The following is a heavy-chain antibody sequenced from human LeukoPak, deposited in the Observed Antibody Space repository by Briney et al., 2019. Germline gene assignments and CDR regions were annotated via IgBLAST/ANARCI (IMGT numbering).Heavy chain of an antibody. D-gene: IGHD3-22*01. CDR1: GFTFPDDA. V-gene: IGHV3-49*04. Sequence: GGSLRLSCTASGFTFPDDAMSWVRQAPGKGLEWVGFIRSKAYGGTTEYAASVKGRFTISRDDSKSIAYLRMNSLKTEDTAVYYCTRAGTYYNSSGYYSGPLYFECWGQGTLVTVSS. CDR3: TRAGTYYNSSGYYSGPLYFEC. J-gene: IGHJ4*02. CDR2: IRSKAYGGTT.